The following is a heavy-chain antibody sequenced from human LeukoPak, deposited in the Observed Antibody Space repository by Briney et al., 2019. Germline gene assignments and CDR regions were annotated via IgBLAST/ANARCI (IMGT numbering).Heavy chain of an antibody. Sequence: SETLSLTCTVSGGSISSGADFWTWIRQPPGKGLEWIGYIYYSGSTYYNPSLQSRLTISVDTSKNQFSLKVSSVTDADTAVYFCARGEGYCSGTTCYPKWFDPWGQGTLVTVSS. CDR1: GGSISSGADF. CDR2: IYYSGST. D-gene: IGHD2-2*01. V-gene: IGHV4-30-4*01. CDR3: ARGEGYCSGTTCYPKWFDP. J-gene: IGHJ5*02.